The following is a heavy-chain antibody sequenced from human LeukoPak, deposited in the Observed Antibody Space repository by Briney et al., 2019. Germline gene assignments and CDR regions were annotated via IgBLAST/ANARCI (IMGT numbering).Heavy chain of an antibody. CDR1: GGSISNTNW. CDR3: ASCGYSSGWYYFDY. J-gene: IGHJ4*02. Sequence: PSGTLSLTCGVSGGSISNTNWWTWVRQPPGKGLEWIGEVNLQGSTNYNPSLKSRVAISVDKSKNQFSLKLSSVTAADTAVYYCASCGYSSGWYYFDYWGQGTLVTVSS. CDR2: VNLQGST. D-gene: IGHD6-19*01. V-gene: IGHV4-4*02.